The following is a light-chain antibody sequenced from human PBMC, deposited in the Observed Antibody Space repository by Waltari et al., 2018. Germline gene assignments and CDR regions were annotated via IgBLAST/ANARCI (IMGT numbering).Light chain of an antibody. CDR2: DAS. V-gene: IGKV3-11*01. Sequence: ETVLTQSPGTLSLSPGERATLSCKASQSVHTFLAWYQQKPGQAPRLVIYDASKRVAGVPARFSGSGSGTDFILTISSLEPEDSAVYYCQQRGNWPPVFGGGTKVEIK. CDR3: QQRGNWPPV. J-gene: IGKJ4*01. CDR1: QSVHTF.